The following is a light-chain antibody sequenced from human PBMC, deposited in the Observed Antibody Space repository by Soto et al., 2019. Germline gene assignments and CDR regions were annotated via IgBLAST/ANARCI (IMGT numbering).Light chain of an antibody. J-gene: IGKJ4*01. CDR3: QQYNNWLT. CDR2: GAS. CDR1: QSVSGN. Sequence: EIVMMQSPATLSVSLGERATLSCRASQSVSGNLAWYQQKPGQAPRLLIYGASTRATGIPARFSGSGSGTEFTLTISSLQSEDFAVYYCQQYNNWLTFGGGTKVEIK. V-gene: IGKV3-15*01.